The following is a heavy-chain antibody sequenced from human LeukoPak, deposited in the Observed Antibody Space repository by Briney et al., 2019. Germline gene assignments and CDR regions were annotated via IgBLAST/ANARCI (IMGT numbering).Heavy chain of an antibody. CDR1: GGTFSSYA. CDR3: ARGVVTKNTAMVIKDDY. CDR2: IIPIFGTA. J-gene: IGHJ4*02. D-gene: IGHD5-18*01. V-gene: IGHV1-69*05. Sequence: EASVKVSCKASGGTFSSYAISWVRQAPGQGLEWMGRIIPIFGTANYAQKFQGRVTITTDESTSTAYMELSSLRSEDTAMYYCARGVVTKNTAMVIKDDYWGQGTLVTVSS.